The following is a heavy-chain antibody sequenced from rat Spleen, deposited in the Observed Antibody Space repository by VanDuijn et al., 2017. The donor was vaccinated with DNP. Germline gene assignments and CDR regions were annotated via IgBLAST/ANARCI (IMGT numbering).Heavy chain of an antibody. J-gene: IGHJ4*01. CDR2: LSYDGGYT. CDR1: GFTFSDYA. D-gene: IGHD1-6*01. Sequence: EVQLVESGGGLVQPGNSLKLSCAASGFTFSDYAMAWVRQAPKKGLEWVATLSYDGGYTYYRDSVQGRFPISRDNAKSTLYLQMNSLRSEDMATYYCARGTLRLHAMDAWGQGTSVTVSS. CDR3: ARGTLRLHAMDA. V-gene: IGHV5-17*01.